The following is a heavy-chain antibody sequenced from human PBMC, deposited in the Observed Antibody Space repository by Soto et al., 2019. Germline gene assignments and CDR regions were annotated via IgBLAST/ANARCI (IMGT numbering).Heavy chain of an antibody. CDR1: GYTFAGYN. Sequence: ASVKVSCRSSGYTFAGYNIHWVRQAPGQGLEWMGWINPKNGDTIFAQKFQGRVTMTRDTSTSTAYMELTSLRFDDTAVYYCARHSGYDYVFDYWGQGTLVTVSS. V-gene: IGHV1-2*02. D-gene: IGHD5-12*01. J-gene: IGHJ4*02. CDR3: ARHSGYDYVFDY. CDR2: INPKNGDT.